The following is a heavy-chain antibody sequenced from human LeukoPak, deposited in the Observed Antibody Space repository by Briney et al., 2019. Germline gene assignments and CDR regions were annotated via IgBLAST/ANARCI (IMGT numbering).Heavy chain of an antibody. V-gene: IGHV4-39*07. J-gene: IGHJ5*02. Sequence: GSLRLSCAASGFTFSSYSMNWVRQAPGKGLEWIGSINYSGRTYHNPSLRSRVTILVDTSKNQFSLKLSSLTAADTAVYYCARRREGRNWFDPWGQGTLVTVSS. CDR2: INYSGRT. CDR3: ARRREGRNWFDP. CDR1: GFTFSSYS. D-gene: IGHD1-26*01.